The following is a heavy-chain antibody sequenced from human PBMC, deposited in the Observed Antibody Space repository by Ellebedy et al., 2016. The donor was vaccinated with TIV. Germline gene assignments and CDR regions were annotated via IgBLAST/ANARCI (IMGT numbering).Heavy chain of an antibody. CDR3: ARDRCSGGGCYSFDY. CDR2: IYSGGDT. V-gene: IGHV3-53*01. Sequence: GESLKISCAASGFTVSSNYMSWVRQAPGKGLEWVSVIYSGGDTYYADSVKGRFTISRDNYKITVYLQMHGLRAEDTAVYYCARDRCSGGGCYSFDYWGQGTLVTVSS. D-gene: IGHD2-15*01. J-gene: IGHJ4*02. CDR1: GFTVSSNY.